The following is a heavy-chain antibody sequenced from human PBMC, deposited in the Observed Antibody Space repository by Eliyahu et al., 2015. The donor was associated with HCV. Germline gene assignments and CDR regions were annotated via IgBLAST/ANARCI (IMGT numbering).Heavy chain of an antibody. CDR3: AREGSSLLGSGSYYAFDI. J-gene: IGHJ3*02. CDR2: INSDGSST. D-gene: IGHD3-10*01. Sequence: VWVSRINSDGSSTSYADSVKGRFTISRDNAKNTLYLQMNSLRAEDTAVYYCAREGSSLLGSGSYYAFDIWGPRDXGHRLL. V-gene: IGHV3-74*01.